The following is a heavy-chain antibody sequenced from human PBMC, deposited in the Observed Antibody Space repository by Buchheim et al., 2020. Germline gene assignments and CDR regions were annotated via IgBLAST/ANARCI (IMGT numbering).Heavy chain of an antibody. V-gene: IGHV4-59*01. D-gene: IGHD3-3*01. CDR1: GGSISSYY. Sequence: QVQLQESGPGLVKPSETLSLTCTVSGGSISSYYWSWIRQPPGKGLEWIGYIYYSGSTNYNPSLKSRVTKHVDKPKNKFPLKLSSVTAADTAVYYCARDRGLKIFGVRGMDVWGQGTT. CDR3: ARDRGLKIFGVRGMDV. CDR2: IYYSGST. J-gene: IGHJ6*02.